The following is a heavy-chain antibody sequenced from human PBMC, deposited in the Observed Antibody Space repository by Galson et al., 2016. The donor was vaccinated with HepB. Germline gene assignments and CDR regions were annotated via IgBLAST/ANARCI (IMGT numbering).Heavy chain of an antibody. CDR1: GYTFTTSG. CDR2: ISADNDER. V-gene: IGHV1-18*01. J-gene: IGHJ6*02. Sequence: SVKVSCKASGYTFTTSGISWVRQAPGQGLEWMGWISADNDERNYTQSLQGRVSMTTDSSTSTAYMELRSLRSDDTAIYYCARAGYCTGARCYSEGLDVWGQGTTVTVSS. CDR3: ARAGYCTGARCYSEGLDV. D-gene: IGHD2-15*01.